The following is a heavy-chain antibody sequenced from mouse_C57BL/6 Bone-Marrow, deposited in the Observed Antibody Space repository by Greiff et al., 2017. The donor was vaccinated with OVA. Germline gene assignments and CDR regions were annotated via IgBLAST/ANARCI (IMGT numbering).Heavy chain of an antibody. CDR2: IYPGSGST. CDR3: ARAVPGYFDV. CDR1: FTSYW. V-gene: IGHV1-55*01. D-gene: IGHD1-1*01. Sequence: FTSYWITWVKQRPGQGLEWIGDIYPGSGSTNYNEKFKSKATLTVDTSSSTAYMQLSSLTSEDSAVYYCARAVPGYFDVWGTGTTVTVSS. J-gene: IGHJ1*03.